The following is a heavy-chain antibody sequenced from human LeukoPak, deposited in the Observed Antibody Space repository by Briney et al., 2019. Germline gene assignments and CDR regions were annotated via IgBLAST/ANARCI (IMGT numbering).Heavy chain of an antibody. V-gene: IGHV3-23*01. Sequence: GGSLRLSCAASGLTFSTYAMSWVRQAPGKGLEWVSSISGSGGTTYYADSVKGRFTISRDNSKNTLYLQMTSLRAEDTAVYYCAKSPSYGSGSYYDDYWGQGTLVTVSS. D-gene: IGHD3-10*01. J-gene: IGHJ4*02. CDR3: AKSPSYGSGSYYDDY. CDR2: ISGSGGTT. CDR1: GLTFSTYA.